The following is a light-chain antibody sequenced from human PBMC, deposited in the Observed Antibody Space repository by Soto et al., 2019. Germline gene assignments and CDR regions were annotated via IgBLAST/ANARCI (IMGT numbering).Light chain of an antibody. Sequence: DIQMTQSPSTLSGSVGDRVTITCRASQTISSWLAWYQQKPGKAPKLLIYKASTLKSGVPSRFSGSGSGTDFTLTISSLQSDDFATYYCQHYNSYSAALGQGTKVELK. CDR3: QHYNSYSAA. CDR2: KAS. CDR1: QTISSW. V-gene: IGKV1-5*03. J-gene: IGKJ1*01.